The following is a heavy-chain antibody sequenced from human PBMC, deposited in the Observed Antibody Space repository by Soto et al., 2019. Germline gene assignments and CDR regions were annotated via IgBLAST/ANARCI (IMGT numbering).Heavy chain of an antibody. CDR3: ARVDSSGWYSWFDP. D-gene: IGHD6-19*01. CDR2: IIPIFGTA. V-gene: IGHV1-69*13. J-gene: IGHJ5*02. CDR1: GGTFSSYA. Sequence: ASVKVSCKASGGTFSSYAISWVRQAPGQGLEWMGGIIPIFGTANYAQKFQGRVTITADESTSTAYMELSSLRSEDTAVYYCARVDSSGWYSWFDPWGQGTLVTVSS.